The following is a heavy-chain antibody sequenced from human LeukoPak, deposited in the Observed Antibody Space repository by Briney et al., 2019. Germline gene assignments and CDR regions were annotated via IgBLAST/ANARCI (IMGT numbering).Heavy chain of an antibody. CDR3: ARDFPVAYCGGDYSLFDY. V-gene: IGHV1-46*03. CDR2: INPSGGST. Sequence: ASVKVSCKASGYTFTSYYMHWVRQAPGQGLEWMGMINPSGGSTSYAQKFQGRVTMTRDTSTSTVYMELSSLRSEDTAVYYCARDFPVAYCGGDYSLFDYWGQGTLVTVSS. J-gene: IGHJ4*02. D-gene: IGHD2-21*02. CDR1: GYTFTSYY.